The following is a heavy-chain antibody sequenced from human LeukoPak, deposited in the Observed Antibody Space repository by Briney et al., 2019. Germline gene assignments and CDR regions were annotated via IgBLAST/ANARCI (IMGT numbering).Heavy chain of an antibody. J-gene: IGHJ5*02. V-gene: IGHV1-18*01. CDR2: ISAYSGDS. CDR3: ARVVGDRVDS. Sequence: ASAKVSCKHSGYPFSTYGFIWVRQGPGQGFEWLGWISAYSGDSKYPQQFRDRVTMTTDTSTTTAHMELRTLKSDDTGRYYCARVVGDRVDSWGQGTLVTVSS. D-gene: IGHD4-17*01. CDR1: GYPFSTYG.